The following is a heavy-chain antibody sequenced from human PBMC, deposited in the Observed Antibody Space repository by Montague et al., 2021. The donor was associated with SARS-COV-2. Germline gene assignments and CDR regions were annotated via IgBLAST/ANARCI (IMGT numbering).Heavy chain of an antibody. V-gene: IGHV3-30*04. D-gene: IGHD4-11*01. J-gene: IGHJ6*02. CDR2: ISYDGSNK. Sequence: SLRLSCAASGFTFSSYAMHWVRQAPGKGLEWVAVISYDGSNKYYADSVKGRFIISRDNSKNTLYLQMNSLRAEDTAVYYCARDLQDYYGMDVWGQGTTVTVSS. CDR3: ARDLQDYYGMDV. CDR1: GFTFSSYA.